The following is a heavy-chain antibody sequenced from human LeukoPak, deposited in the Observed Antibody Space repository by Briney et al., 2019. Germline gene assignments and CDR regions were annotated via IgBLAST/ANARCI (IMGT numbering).Heavy chain of an antibody. CDR3: ARDLGLDSSTSWENDY. Sequence: PSETLSLTCTVSGYSISSGYYWGWIRQPPGKGLEWIGSIYHSGSTYYNPSLKSRVTISVDTSKNQFSLKLSSVTAADTAVYYCARDLGLDSSTSWENDYWGQGTLVTVSS. CDR2: IYHSGST. CDR1: GYSISSGYY. J-gene: IGHJ4*02. D-gene: IGHD2-2*01. V-gene: IGHV4-38-2*02.